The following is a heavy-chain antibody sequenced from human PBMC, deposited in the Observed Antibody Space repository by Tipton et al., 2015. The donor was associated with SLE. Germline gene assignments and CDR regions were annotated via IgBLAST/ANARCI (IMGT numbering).Heavy chain of an antibody. D-gene: IGHD3-9*01. CDR2: ITWNSGNI. J-gene: IGHJ4*02. V-gene: IGHV3-9*01. Sequence: SLRLSCAASGFTFEDYAMHWVRQAPGKGLEWVSGITWNSGNIAYAGSVKGRFTISRDNAKNSLYLQMTSLRTEDTALYFCAKAGDYYEILTGYYGYFEYWGQGTLVTVSP. CDR1: GFTFEDYA. CDR3: AKAGDYYEILTGYYGYFEY.